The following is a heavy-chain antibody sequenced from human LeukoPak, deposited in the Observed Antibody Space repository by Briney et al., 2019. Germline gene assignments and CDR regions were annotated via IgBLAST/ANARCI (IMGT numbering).Heavy chain of an antibody. D-gene: IGHD4-17*01. J-gene: IGHJ5*02. Sequence: TSETLSLTCAVSGGSISSGGYSWSWIRQPPGKGLEWIGYVYHSGSTYYNPSLKSRVTISVDRSKNQFSLKLSSVTAADTAVYYCARATMTTVSGNWFDPWGQGTLVTVSS. CDR2: VYHSGST. CDR3: ARATMTTVSGNWFDP. V-gene: IGHV4-30-2*01. CDR1: GGSISSGGYS.